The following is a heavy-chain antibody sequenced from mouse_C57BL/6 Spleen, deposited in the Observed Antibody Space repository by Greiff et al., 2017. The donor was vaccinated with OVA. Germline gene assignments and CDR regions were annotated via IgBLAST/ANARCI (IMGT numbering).Heavy chain of an antibody. CDR1: GYTFTGYW. J-gene: IGHJ2*01. Sequence: VQLQQSGAELMKPGASVKLSCKATGYTFTGYWIEWVKQRPGHGLEWIGEILPGSGSTNYNEKFKGKATLTADTSSNTAYMQLSSLTAEDAASYDCAREGIYYGSGDYFDYWGQGTTRTVSS. CDR3: AREGIYYGSGDYFDY. V-gene: IGHV1-9*01. D-gene: IGHD2-1*01. CDR2: ILPGSGST.